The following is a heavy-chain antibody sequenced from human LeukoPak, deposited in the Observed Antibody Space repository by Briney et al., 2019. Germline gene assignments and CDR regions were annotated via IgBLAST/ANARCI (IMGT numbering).Heavy chain of an antibody. V-gene: IGHV4-59*08. CDR2: IYYSGST. Sequence: KSSETLSLTCTVSGGSISSYYWSWIRQPPGKGLEWIGYIYYSGSTNYNPSLKSRVTISVDTSKNHFSLKLSSVTAADTAIYYCARAVSGRFDYWGQGTLVTVSS. CDR1: GGSISSYY. D-gene: IGHD6-19*01. J-gene: IGHJ4*02. CDR3: ARAVSGRFDY.